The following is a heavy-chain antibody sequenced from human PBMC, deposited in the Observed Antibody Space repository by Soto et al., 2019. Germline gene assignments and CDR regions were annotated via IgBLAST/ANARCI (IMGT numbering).Heavy chain of an antibody. J-gene: IGHJ5*02. CDR1: CGSFSGYS. Sequence: KSSETLSLTCAVYCGSFSGYSWSWIRQPPGKGLEWIGEINHGGSTNYNPSLKSRVTISVDTSKNQFSLKLSSVTAADTAVFYCARGTTSFDPWGQGTLVTVSS. V-gene: IGHV4-34*01. CDR3: ARGTTSFDP. CDR2: INHGGST.